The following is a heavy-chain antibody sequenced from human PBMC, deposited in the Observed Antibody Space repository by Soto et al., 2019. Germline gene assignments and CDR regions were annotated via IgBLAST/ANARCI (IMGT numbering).Heavy chain of an antibody. CDR1: GYTFTSSF. CDR2: ISAYNGHT. D-gene: IGHD3-3*02. Sequence: ASVKVSCKASGYTFTSSFISWVRQAPGQGLEWMGGISAYNGHTNYAQKFQGRLTMTTEASTTTAYMELRGLRSDDTAVYYCTRRRAEYWHGCVAREDFDYWGQGTLVTAAS. V-gene: IGHV1-18*04. J-gene: IGHJ4*02. CDR3: TRRRAEYWHGCVAREDFDY.